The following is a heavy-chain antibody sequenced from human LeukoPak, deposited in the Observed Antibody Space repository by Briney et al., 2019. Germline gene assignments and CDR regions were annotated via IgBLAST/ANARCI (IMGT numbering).Heavy chain of an antibody. Sequence: ASVKVSCKASGYTFTSYGISWVRQAPGQGLEWMGWISAYNGNTNYAQKLQGRVTMTTDTSTSTAYMELSSLKSEDTAVYYCARDARQYCSGGSCYSYYYYGMDVWGQGTTVTVSS. V-gene: IGHV1-18*01. CDR3: ARDARQYCSGGSCYSYYYYGMDV. D-gene: IGHD2-15*01. J-gene: IGHJ6*02. CDR1: GYTFTSYG. CDR2: ISAYNGNT.